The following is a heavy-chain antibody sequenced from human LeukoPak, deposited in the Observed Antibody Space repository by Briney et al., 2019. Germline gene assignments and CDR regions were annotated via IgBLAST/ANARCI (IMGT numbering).Heavy chain of an antibody. CDR2: IYYSGST. Sequence: SETLSLTCAVYGGSFSGYYWSWIRQPPGKGLEWIGSIYYSGSTYYNPSLKSRVTISVDTSKNQFSLKLSSVTAADTAVYYCARDAKLRFDPWGQGTLVTVSS. CDR3: ARDAKLRFDP. D-gene: IGHD1-1*01. J-gene: IGHJ5*02. V-gene: IGHV4-34*01. CDR1: GGSFSGYY.